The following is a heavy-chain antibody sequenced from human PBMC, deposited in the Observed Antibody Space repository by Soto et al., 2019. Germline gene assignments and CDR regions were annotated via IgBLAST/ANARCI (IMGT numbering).Heavy chain of an antibody. D-gene: IGHD5-12*01. CDR3: ARGVRGRLPFDY. V-gene: IGHV4-59*08. Sequence: SETLSLTCTVSGGSISSYYWSWIRQPPGKGLEWIGYIYYSGSTNYNPSLKSRVTISVDTSKNQFSLKLSSVTAADTAVYYCARGVRGRLPFDYWGRGTLVTVSS. CDR1: GGSISSYY. J-gene: IGHJ4*02. CDR2: IYYSGST.